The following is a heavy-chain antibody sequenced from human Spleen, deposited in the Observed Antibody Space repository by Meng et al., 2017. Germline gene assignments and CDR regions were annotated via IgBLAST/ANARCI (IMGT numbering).Heavy chain of an antibody. CDR2: IIAYNGNT. CDR3: ARDEDISAAGKLFGDY. V-gene: IGHV1-18*01. CDR1: VYTFTSYG. D-gene: IGHD6-13*01. J-gene: IGHJ4*02. Sequence: VPFGAEGKKPGASVKCCCKASVYTFTSYGISWLRKAPGQGLEWMGWIIAYNGNTNYAQKLQGRVTMTTDTSTSTAYMELRSLRSDDTAVYYCARDEDISAAGKLFGDYWGQGTLVTVSS.